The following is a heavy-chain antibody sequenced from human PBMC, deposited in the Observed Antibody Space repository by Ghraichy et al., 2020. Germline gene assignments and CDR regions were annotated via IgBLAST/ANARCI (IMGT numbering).Heavy chain of an antibody. D-gene: IGHD4-17*01. V-gene: IGHV3-74*01. CDR1: GFTFSSYW. J-gene: IGHJ4*02. Sequence: GGSLRLSCAASGFTFSSYWMHWVRQAPGKGLVWVSRLNSDGSSTAYAESVKGRFTISRDNAKITLYLQMNSLRAEDTAVYYCARRSYGDSPYYFDYWGQGTLVTVSS. CDR2: LNSDGSST. CDR3: ARRSYGDSPYYFDY.